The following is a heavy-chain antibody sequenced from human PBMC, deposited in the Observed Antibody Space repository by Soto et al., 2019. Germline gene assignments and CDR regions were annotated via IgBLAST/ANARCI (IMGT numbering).Heavy chain of an antibody. Sequence: PSETLSLTCSVSDDSINSDKYYWGWIRQPPGKGLEWIGSIYYRGNAFYNPSLQTRVTISLDKSKSQFSLKLNSVTAADSAVYFCSRLEGLATISYYFDFWGPGALLTGSS. D-gene: IGHD3-9*01. CDR3: SRLEGLATISYYFDF. J-gene: IGHJ4*02. CDR2: IYYRGNA. V-gene: IGHV4-39*01. CDR1: DDSINSDKYY.